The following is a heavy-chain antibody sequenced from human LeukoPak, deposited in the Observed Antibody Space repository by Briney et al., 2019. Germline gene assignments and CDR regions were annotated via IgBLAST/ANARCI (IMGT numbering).Heavy chain of an antibody. J-gene: IGHJ4*02. CDR3: AFHYDSSGYYSYYFDY. V-gene: IGHV3-48*03. Sequence: GGSLRLSCAASGFTFSSSEMNWVRRAPGKGLEWVSHISSSGSTIYYADSVKGRFTISRDNAKNSLYLQMNSLRAEDTAVYYCAFHYDSSGYYSYYFDYWGQGTLVTVSS. CDR1: GFTFSSSE. CDR2: ISSSGSTI. D-gene: IGHD3-22*01.